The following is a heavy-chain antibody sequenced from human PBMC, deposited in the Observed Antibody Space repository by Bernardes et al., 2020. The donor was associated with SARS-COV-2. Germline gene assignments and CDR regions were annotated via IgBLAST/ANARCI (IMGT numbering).Heavy chain of an antibody. CDR3: ARDPGMERQGVFFDY. D-gene: IGHD1-1*01. J-gene: IGHJ4*02. CDR1: RVAFNEYY. CDR2: IHATGVS. Sequence: SETLSLTCTVCRVAFNEYYWSWIRQPAGKGLEWIGRIHATGVSNYNPSLGSRITMSVDTSKNQFSLRLTSVTAADTAVYYCARDPGMERQGVFFDYWGQGIPVTVSS. V-gene: IGHV4-4*07.